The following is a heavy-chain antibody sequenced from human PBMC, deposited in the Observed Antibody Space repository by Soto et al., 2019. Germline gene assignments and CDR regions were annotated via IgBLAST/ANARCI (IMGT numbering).Heavy chain of an antibody. CDR1: GFTFSSYS. D-gene: IGHD6-6*01. Sequence: GGSLRLSCAASGFTFSSYSMNWVRQAPGKGLEWVSSISSSSSYIYYADSVKGRFTISRDNAKNSLYLQMNSLRAEDTAVYYCARDRYIAARLVNWFDPWGQGTLVTVSS. CDR3: ARDRYIAARLVNWFDP. V-gene: IGHV3-21*01. CDR2: ISSSSSYI. J-gene: IGHJ5*02.